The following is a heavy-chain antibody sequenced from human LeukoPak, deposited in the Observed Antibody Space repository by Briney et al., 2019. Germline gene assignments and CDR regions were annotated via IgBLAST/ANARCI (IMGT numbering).Heavy chain of an antibody. J-gene: IGHJ4*02. D-gene: IGHD3-10*01. CDR3: ARGHTYYYGSGSLYYFDY. V-gene: IGHV4-39*07. CDR2: IYYSGST. Sequence: SETLSLTCTVSGGSISSSSYYWGWIRQPPGKGLEWIGSIYYSGSTNYNPSLKSRVNISVDTSKNQFSLKLSSVTAADTAVYYCARGHTYYYGSGSLYYFDYWGQGTLVTVSS. CDR1: GGSISSSSYY.